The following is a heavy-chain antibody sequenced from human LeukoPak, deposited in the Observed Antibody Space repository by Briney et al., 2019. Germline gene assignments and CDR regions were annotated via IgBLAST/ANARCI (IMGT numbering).Heavy chain of an antibody. Sequence: PGGSLRLSCAASGFTFNIHAMTWARQAPGRGLEWVSVISPNGDTTFYADSVKGRFTISRDNSKNMVFLQMDSLGAEDMAVYYCARNWGLDYWGQGILVTVSS. D-gene: IGHD7-27*01. J-gene: IGHJ4*02. CDR2: ISPNGDTT. V-gene: IGHV3-23*01. CDR1: GFTFNIHA. CDR3: ARNWGLDY.